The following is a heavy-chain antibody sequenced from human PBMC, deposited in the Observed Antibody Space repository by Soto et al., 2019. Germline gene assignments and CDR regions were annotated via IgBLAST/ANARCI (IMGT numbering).Heavy chain of an antibody. D-gene: IGHD5-18*01. V-gene: IGHV4-4*02. J-gene: IGHJ4*02. CDR1: GGSFTSNNW. Sequence: STALSLTCAVSGGSFTSNNWWTWVRRPPGQGLEWIGEIYRTGSTNYNPSLKSRVTISLDKSENQFSLKVTSLTAADTAVYYCARDSKYSHRLGPFDYWGQGTLVTVSS. CDR2: IYRTGST. CDR3: ARDSKYSHRLGPFDY.